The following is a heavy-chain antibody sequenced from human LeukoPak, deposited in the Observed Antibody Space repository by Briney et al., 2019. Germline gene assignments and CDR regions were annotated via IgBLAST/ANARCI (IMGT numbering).Heavy chain of an antibody. CDR2: IIGSGGTT. V-gene: IGHV3-23*01. J-gene: IGHJ4*02. Sequence: PGGSLRLSCAAPGFTFSSYAMSWVRQAPGKGLEWVSAIIGSGGTTYSADSVKGPFTISRDNSKNTLYLQMNSLRAEDTAVYYCAKAELRGYSYGFDYWGQGTLVTVSS. CDR3: AKAELRGYSYGFDY. CDR1: GFTFSSYA. D-gene: IGHD5-18*01.